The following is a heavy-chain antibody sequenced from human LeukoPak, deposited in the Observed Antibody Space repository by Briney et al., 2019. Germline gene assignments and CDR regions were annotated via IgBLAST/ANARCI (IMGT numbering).Heavy chain of an antibody. CDR2: ISWNSGSI. V-gene: IGHV3-9*01. CDR1: GGSISSYY. J-gene: IGHJ4*02. D-gene: IGHD6-19*01. Sequence: LSLTCTVSGGSISSYYWSWVRQAPGKGLEWVSGISWNSGSIGYADSVKGRFTISRDNAKNSLYLQMNSLRAEDTALYYCAKDMESSGWSDYWGQGTLVTVSS. CDR3: AKDMESSGWSDY.